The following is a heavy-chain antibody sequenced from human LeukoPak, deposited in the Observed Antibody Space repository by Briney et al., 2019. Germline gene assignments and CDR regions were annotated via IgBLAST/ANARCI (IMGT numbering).Heavy chain of an antibody. J-gene: IGHJ5*02. CDR2: IYHSGST. D-gene: IGHD6-13*01. V-gene: IGHV4-38-2*02. CDR3: ARGRYRGSSSYNWFDP. Sequence: PSETLSLTCTVSGYSISSGYYWGWIRQPPGKGLEWIGSIYHSGSTYYNPSLKSRVTISVDTSKNQFSLKLSSVTAADTAVYYCARGRYRGSSSYNWFDPWGQGTLVTVSS. CDR1: GYSISSGYY.